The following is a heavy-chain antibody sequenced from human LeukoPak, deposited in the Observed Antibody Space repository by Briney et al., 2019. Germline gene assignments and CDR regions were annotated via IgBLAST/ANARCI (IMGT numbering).Heavy chain of an antibody. D-gene: IGHD6-25*01. Sequence: ASVKVSCKASGYTFTTHDLTWVRQATGQGLEWMGWMNPGSGDTAYAQKFQGRVTMTRDTSTSTVYMELSSLRSEDTAVYYCARAASYSCGDYWGQGTLVTVSS. CDR3: ARAASYSCGDY. J-gene: IGHJ4*02. V-gene: IGHV1-8*01. CDR1: GYTFTTHD. CDR2: MNPGSGDT.